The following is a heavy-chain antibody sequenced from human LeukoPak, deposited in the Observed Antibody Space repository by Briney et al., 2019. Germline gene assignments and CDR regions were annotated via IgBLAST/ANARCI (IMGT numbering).Heavy chain of an antibody. V-gene: IGHV1-69*05. J-gene: IGHJ4*02. Sequence: ASVKVSCKASGGTFSSYAISWVRQAPGLGLEWMGGIIPIFGTANYAQKFQGRVTITTDESTSTAYMELSSLRFEDTAVYYCASGYSGSAQGYWGQGTLVTVSS. D-gene: IGHD5-12*01. CDR1: GGTFSSYA. CDR2: IIPIFGTA. CDR3: ASGYSGSAQGY.